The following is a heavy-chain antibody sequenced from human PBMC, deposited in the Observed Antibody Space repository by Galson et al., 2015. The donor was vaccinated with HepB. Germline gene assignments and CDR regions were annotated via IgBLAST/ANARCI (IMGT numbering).Heavy chain of an antibody. CDR3: ARDPARESQPTEWPPPRGY. J-gene: IGHJ4*02. D-gene: IGHD3-3*01. Sequence: SLRLSCAASGFTFSSYSMNWVRQAPGKGLEWVSSISSSSSYIYYADSVKGRFTISRDNAKNSLYLQMNSLRAEDTAVYYCARDPARESQPTEWPPPRGYWGQGTLVTVSS. V-gene: IGHV3-21*01. CDR2: ISSSSSYI. CDR1: GFTFSSYS.